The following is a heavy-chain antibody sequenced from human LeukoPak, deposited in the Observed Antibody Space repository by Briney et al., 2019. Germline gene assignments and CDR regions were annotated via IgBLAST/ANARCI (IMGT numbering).Heavy chain of an antibody. D-gene: IGHD6-6*01. Sequence: SETLSLTCTVSGGSISSGDYYWSWIRQPPGKGLEWIGYIYYSGSTYYNPSLKSRVTISVDTSKNQFSLKLSSVTAADTAVYYCARDQSIPRPHYAFDIWGQGTMVTVSS. CDR3: ARDQSIPRPHYAFDI. CDR2: IYYSGST. CDR1: GGSISSGDYY. J-gene: IGHJ3*02. V-gene: IGHV4-30-4*08.